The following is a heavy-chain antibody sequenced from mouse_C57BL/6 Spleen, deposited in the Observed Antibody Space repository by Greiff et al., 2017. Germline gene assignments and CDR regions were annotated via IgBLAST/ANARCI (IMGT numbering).Heavy chain of an antibody. CDR3: ALYYSIRYYYAMDY. Sequence: QVQLQQSGPELVKPGASVKISCKASGYAFSSSWMNWVKQRPGKGLEWIGRIYPGDGDTNYNGKFKGKATLTADKSSSTAYMQLSSLTSEDSAVYFCALYYSIRYYYAMDYWGQGTSVTVSS. V-gene: IGHV1-82*01. J-gene: IGHJ4*01. CDR1: GYAFSSSW. D-gene: IGHD2-5*01. CDR2: IYPGDGDT.